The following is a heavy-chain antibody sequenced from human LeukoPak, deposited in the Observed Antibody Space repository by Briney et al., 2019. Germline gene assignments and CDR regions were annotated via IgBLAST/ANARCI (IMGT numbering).Heavy chain of an antibody. Sequence: LGESLKISCQGSRYSFTNYWIGWVRQTPGKGLEWMGLIYPYDSDTRYTLSFQGQVTLSADKSIRTAYLQWSSLKASDTAMYYCARLTDGSGSPDYWGQGTLVTVSS. J-gene: IGHJ4*02. D-gene: IGHD3-22*01. CDR2: IYPYDSDT. V-gene: IGHV5-51*01. CDR3: ARLTDGSGSPDY. CDR1: RYSFTNYW.